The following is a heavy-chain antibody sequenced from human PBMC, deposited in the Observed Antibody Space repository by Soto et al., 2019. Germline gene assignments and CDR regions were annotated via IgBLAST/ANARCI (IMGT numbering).Heavy chain of an antibody. V-gene: IGHV3-33*01. Sequence: QVQLVESGGGVVQPGRSLRLSCAASGFTFSTYGMHWVRQAPGKGLEWVAVIWYDGSNKYYADSVKGRFTISRDNSRDTLYLQMNSLRAEDTAVSYCARAVGPFDYWGQGTLVTVSS. J-gene: IGHJ4*02. CDR1: GFTFSTYG. CDR2: IWYDGSNK. CDR3: ARAVGPFDY.